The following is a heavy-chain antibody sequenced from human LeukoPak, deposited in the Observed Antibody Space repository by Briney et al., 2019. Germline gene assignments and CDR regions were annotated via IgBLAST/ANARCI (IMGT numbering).Heavy chain of an antibody. CDR3: ASHYDILTGYAY. D-gene: IGHD3-9*01. CDR2: IYYSGST. CDR1: GVSITSYY. Sequence: SETLSLTCSVSGVSITSYYWSWIRQPPGKGLEWIGYIYYSGSTNYNPSLKSRVTISADTSKTQFSLKLSSVTAADTAVYYCASHYDILTGYAYWGQGTLVTVSS. J-gene: IGHJ4*02. V-gene: IGHV4-59*01.